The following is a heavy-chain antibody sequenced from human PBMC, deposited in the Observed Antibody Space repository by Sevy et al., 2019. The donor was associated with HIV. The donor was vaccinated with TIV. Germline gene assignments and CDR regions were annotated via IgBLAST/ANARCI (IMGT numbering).Heavy chain of an antibody. J-gene: IGHJ5*02. CDR1: GFTFSDFW. V-gene: IGHV3-7*01. CDR2: INQDERHI. CDR3: ARDPDWGALDR. D-gene: IGHD7-27*01. Sequence: GGSLRLSCEVSGFTFSDFWMTWVRQSPGKGLEWVAYINQDERHINLLDSVRGRFTISRDNAKNSLYLQMDSLRAEDTAKYYCARDPDWGALDRWGQGTLVTVSS.